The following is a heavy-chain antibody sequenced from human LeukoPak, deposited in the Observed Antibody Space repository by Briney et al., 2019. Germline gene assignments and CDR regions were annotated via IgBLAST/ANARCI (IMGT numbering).Heavy chain of an antibody. D-gene: IGHD3-10*01. CDR2: INSDGSST. Sequence: GGSLRLSCAASGFTFSSYWMHWVRQAPGKGLVWVSRINSDGSSTSYADSVKGRFTISRDNAKNTLYLQMNSLRAEDTAVYYCARDEVSGSYFTYYYYGMDVWGQGTTVTVSS. CDR1: GFTFSSYW. CDR3: ARDEVSGSYFTYYYYGMDV. J-gene: IGHJ6*02. V-gene: IGHV3-74*01.